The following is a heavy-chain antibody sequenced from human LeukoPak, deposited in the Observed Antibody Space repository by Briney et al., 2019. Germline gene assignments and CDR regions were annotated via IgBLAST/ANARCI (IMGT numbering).Heavy chain of an antibody. Sequence: ASVKVSCKASGYTFTGYYMHWVRQAPGQGLEWMGWFNPDSGGTNYAQKFQGRVTMTRDTSISTAYMELSRLRSDDTAVYYCARVDDRGHYYDSSGPRKLFDYWGQGTLVTVSS. V-gene: IGHV1-2*02. D-gene: IGHD3-22*01. J-gene: IGHJ4*02. CDR1: GYTFTGYY. CDR2: FNPDSGGT. CDR3: ARVDDRGHYYDSSGPRKLFDY.